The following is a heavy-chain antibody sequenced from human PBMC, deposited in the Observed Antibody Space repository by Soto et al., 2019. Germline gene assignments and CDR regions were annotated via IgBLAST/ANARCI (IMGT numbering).Heavy chain of an antibody. CDR2: IYYSGST. CDR1: GGSTSSYY. Sequence: SETLSLTCSVSGGSTSSYYWSWIRQPPGKGLEWIGYIYYSGSTDYSPSLKSRVTISVDTSKNQFSLKLSSVTAADTAVYYCARIGDYDFWSGYYYYYYGMDVWGQGTTVTVSS. J-gene: IGHJ6*02. V-gene: IGHV4-59*08. CDR3: ARIGDYDFWSGYYYYYYGMDV. D-gene: IGHD3-3*01.